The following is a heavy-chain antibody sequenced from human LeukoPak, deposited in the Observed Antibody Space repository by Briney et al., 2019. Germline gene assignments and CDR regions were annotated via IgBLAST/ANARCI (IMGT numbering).Heavy chain of an antibody. D-gene: IGHD6-13*01. J-gene: IGHJ4*02. Sequence: PGGSLRLSCAASGFTFSSYAMSRVRQAPGKELEWVSTISGNGDYTYYADSVKGRFTISRDNSKNTLYLQMNSLRADDTAVYYCAKRGIAAAASFDYWGQGTPVSVSS. CDR3: AKRGIAAAASFDY. CDR2: ISGNGDYT. CDR1: GFTFSSYA. V-gene: IGHV3-23*01.